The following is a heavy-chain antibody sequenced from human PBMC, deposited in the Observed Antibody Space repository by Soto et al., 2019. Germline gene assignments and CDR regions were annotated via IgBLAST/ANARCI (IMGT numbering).Heavy chain of an antibody. CDR2: ISAYNGNT. CDR1: GYTFTNYG. Sequence: GASVKVSCKASGYTFTNYGISWVRQAPGQGLEWMGWISAYNGNTNYAQSLQGRVTITADESTSTAYMELSSLRSEDTAVYYCARGERMNYYDSSGYPALDYWGQGTLVTVSS. J-gene: IGHJ4*02. V-gene: IGHV1-18*01. CDR3: ARGERMNYYDSSGYPALDY. D-gene: IGHD3-22*01.